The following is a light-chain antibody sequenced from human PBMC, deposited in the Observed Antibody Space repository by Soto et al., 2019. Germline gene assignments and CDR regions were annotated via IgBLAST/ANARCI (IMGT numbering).Light chain of an antibody. CDR1: QSVSID. J-gene: IGKJ4*02. CDR2: GAS. CDR3: QHYSKYAVT. Sequence: LSESPKKRATVSCMASQSVSIDLAWYQQTPGQAPRLLIYGASTRATGIPVRFSGSASGTEFTLTISSRQSEDFAVYYCQHYSKYAVTFGGGTKVDIK. V-gene: IGKV3-15*01.